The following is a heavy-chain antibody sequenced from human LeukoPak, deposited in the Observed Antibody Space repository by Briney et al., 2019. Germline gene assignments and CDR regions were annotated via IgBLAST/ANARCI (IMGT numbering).Heavy chain of an antibody. CDR2: ISASGSTT. CDR1: GFTFSNYH. Sequence: GGSLRLSCAASGFTFSNYHMTWVRQAPGKGLEWVSAISASGSTTYYGDSVKGRFTTSRDNSKNTLYLQMNRLRAEDTAVYYCAKELRMTVWGQGSLVTVSS. V-gene: IGHV3-23*01. J-gene: IGHJ4*02. D-gene: IGHD2-21*02. CDR3: AKELRMTV.